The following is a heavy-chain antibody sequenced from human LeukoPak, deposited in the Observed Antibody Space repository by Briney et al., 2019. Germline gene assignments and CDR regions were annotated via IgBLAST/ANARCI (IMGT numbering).Heavy chain of an antibody. V-gene: IGHV4-31*03. CDR3: ARDSSGYYSYYYYYMDV. J-gene: IGHJ6*03. D-gene: IGHD3-22*01. CDR2: TYYTGNT. CDR1: GDSISSGGYY. Sequence: SETLSLTCTVSGDSISSGGYYWNWIRQHPGKGLEWIGYTYYTGNTYYNPSLQSRATISVDTSKNQFSLNLSSVTAADTAVYYCARDSSGYYSYYYYYMDVWGKGTTVTVSS.